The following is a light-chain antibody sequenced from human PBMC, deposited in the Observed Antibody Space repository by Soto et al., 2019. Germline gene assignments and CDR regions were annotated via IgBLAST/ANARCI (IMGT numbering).Light chain of an antibody. V-gene: IGKV1-33*01. Sequence: DIQMTQSPSSLSASVGDRVTITCQASRDISNYLKWYQKKPGKDPTVLIYYASKLETGVRSRLSGSGSGTHFTLTISSLQPEDIATYYCQQCDAVPTFGGGTKVEIK. CDR3: QQCDAVPT. J-gene: IGKJ4*01. CDR1: RDISNY. CDR2: YAS.